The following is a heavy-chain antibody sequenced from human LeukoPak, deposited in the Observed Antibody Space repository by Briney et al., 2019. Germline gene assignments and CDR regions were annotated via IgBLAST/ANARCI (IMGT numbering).Heavy chain of an antibody. D-gene: IGHD3-10*01. V-gene: IGHV4-59*12. J-gene: IGHJ4*02. CDR1: GGSISSYY. CDR3: ARERGLWFGEFIDY. Sequence: SETLSLTCTVSGGSISSYYWSWIRQPPWKGLEWIGYIYYSGSTNYNPSLKSRVTISVDTSKSQFSLKLSSVTAADTAVYYCARERGLWFGEFIDYWGQGTLVTVSS. CDR2: IYYSGST.